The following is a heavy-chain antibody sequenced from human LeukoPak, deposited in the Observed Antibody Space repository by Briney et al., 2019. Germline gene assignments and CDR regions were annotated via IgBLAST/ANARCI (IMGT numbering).Heavy chain of an antibody. Sequence: GGSLRLSCAASGFTFSSYWMHWLRQAPGKGLVWVSCINSDGSSTKYADSVKGRFTISRAKDQNTLYLKMNSLRAEDMAVYYCARDPRGGTVDYWGRGTLVTVS. V-gene: IGHV3-74*01. D-gene: IGHD2-8*02. CDR3: ARDPRGGTVDY. CDR1: GFTFSSYW. J-gene: IGHJ4*02. CDR2: INSDGSST.